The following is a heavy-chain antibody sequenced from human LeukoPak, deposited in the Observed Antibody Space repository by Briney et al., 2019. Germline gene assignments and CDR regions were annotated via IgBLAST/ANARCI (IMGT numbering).Heavy chain of an antibody. CDR1: GGSISGFF. V-gene: IGHV4-59*01. J-gene: IGHJ5*02. CDR2: IYYSGTT. D-gene: IGHD3-10*01. Sequence: SETLSLSCTVSGGSISGFFWTWIRQSPGKGLEYIGYIYYSGTTDYNPTLKSRVSMSVDTSKNQFFLNLTSVTAADTAIYYCARVGYGSRSWGWFDPWGQGTLVTVSS. CDR3: ARVGYGSRSWGWFDP.